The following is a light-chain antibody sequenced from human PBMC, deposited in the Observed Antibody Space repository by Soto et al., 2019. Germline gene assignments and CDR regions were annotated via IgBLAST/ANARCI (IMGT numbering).Light chain of an antibody. V-gene: IGKV3-15*01. CDR2: GAS. J-gene: IGKJ2*01. CDR3: QETYGTPYT. CDR1: QSVSTN. Sequence: EIVMTQSPASLSVPPGERATLSCRASQSVSTNFAWYLQKPGQAPRLLIYGASTRATAVPARFSGSGSGTDFTLAISSLQPEDVATYYCQETYGTPYTFGQGTTLQI.